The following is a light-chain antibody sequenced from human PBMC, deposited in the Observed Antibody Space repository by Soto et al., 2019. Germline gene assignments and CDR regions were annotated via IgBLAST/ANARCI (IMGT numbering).Light chain of an antibody. V-gene: IGKV3-20*01. CDR3: RQYASPPLT. CDR2: GAS. J-gene: IGKJ4*01. CDR1: QSVSSSY. Sequence: EIVLTQSTGTLYLPPGERATLSCRASQSVSSSYLAWYQQKPDQAPRLLIYGASSRATGNPDRFSGSGYGTDFTLPIRSLEPADLAVYYCRQYASPPLTSGGGTKVEIK.